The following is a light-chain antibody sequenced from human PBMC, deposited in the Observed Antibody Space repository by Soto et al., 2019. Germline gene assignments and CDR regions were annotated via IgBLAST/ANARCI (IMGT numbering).Light chain of an antibody. CDR2: GAF. CDR3: QQYNNWPLT. V-gene: IGKV3-15*01. CDR1: QSLSSN. J-gene: IGKJ1*01. Sequence: EIVMTQSPATLSVSPGERATLSCRASQSLSSNLAWYQQKPGQAPRLLIYGAFIRATGIPARISGSGSTTEFTFTISSLQSEDFAVYYCQQYNNWPLTFGQGTKVEIK.